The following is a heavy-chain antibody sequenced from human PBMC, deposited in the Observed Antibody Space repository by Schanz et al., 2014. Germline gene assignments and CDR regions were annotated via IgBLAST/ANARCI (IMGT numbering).Heavy chain of an antibody. Sequence: DVQLLESGGGLVQPGGSLRLSCAASAFALNNYDMTWVRQAPGKGLEWVSCIRGSGGTTLYADSVQGRFTISRDDSKNRLYLPMNSVRGDDTAEYYCSKVWKDHRIAGGPGGSDGMDVWGQGTTVTVSS. V-gene: IGHV3-23*01. CDR2: IRGSGGTT. D-gene: IGHD6-6*01. CDR3: SKVWKDHRIAGGPGGSDGMDV. J-gene: IGHJ6*02. CDR1: AFALNNYD.